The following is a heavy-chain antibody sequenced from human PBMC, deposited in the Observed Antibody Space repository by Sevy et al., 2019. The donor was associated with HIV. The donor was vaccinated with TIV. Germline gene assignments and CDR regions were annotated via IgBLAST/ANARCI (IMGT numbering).Heavy chain of an antibody. J-gene: IGHJ4*02. CDR1: GFRFNYHN. D-gene: IGHD6-25*01. CDR3: AREGKRERQTIPLDS. CDR2: ISNSGSTT. Sequence: GGSLRLSCAASGFRFNYHNMNWVRQAPGKGLEWISYISNSGSTTYLADSVRGRFTISRDNAKNSLFWEMDNLTDEDTAVNYFAREGKRERQTIPLDSWGRGIQVTVAS. V-gene: IGHV3-48*02.